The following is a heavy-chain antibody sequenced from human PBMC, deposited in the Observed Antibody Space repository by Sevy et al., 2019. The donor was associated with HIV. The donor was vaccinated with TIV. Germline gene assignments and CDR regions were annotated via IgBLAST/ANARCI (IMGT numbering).Heavy chain of an antibody. D-gene: IGHD4-4*01. Sequence: GGSLRLSCAASGFIFSNFGINWVRQAPGKGLEWVAIIWHDGTKKHNLESVNGRFTISRDNSTNTVYLQMNSLRVEDSGTYYCVRVTPDEDGTTLDSWGLRTLVTDSS. CDR3: VRVTPDEDGTTLDS. V-gene: IGHV3-33*01. CDR2: IWHDGTKK. J-gene: IGHJ4*02. CDR1: GFIFSNFG.